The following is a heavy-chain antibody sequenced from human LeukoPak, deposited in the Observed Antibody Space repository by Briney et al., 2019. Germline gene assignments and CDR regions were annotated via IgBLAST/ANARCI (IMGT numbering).Heavy chain of an antibody. CDR1: GFTYSSYA. CDR2: ISYDGSNK. CDR3: ARESRGGDYLDY. J-gene: IGHJ4*02. Sequence: PGRSLRLSCAASGFTYSSYAMHWVRQAPGKGLEWVAVISYDGSNKYYADSVKGRFTISRDNSKNTLYLQMNSLRAEDTAVYYCARESRGGDYLDYWGQGTLVTVSS. V-gene: IGHV3-30*01. D-gene: IGHD2-21*01.